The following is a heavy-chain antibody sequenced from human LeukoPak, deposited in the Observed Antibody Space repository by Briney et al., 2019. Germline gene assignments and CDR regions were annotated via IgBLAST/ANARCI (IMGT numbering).Heavy chain of an antibody. CDR1: GGSISSSSYY. Sequence: SSETLSLTCTVSGGSISSSSYYWGWIRQPPGKGLEWIGSIYYSGSTYYNPSLKSRVTISVDTSKNQFSLKLSSVTAAGTAVYYCASEGIAARLLDYWGQGTLVTVSS. J-gene: IGHJ4*02. CDR3: ASEGIAARLLDY. CDR2: IYYSGST. D-gene: IGHD6-6*01. V-gene: IGHV4-39*07.